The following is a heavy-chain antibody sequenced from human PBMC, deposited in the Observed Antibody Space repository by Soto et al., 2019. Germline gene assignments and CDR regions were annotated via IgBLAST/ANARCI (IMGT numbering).Heavy chain of an antibody. D-gene: IGHD3-16*02. CDR3: ARVPANYDYVWGSYRSPFYFDY. CDR2: ISAYNGNT. V-gene: IGHV1-18*04. Sequence: ASVKVSCKASGYTFTSYGISWVRQAPGQGLEWMGWISAYNGNTNYAQKLQGRVTMTTDTSTSTAYMELRSLGSDDTAAYYCARVPANYDYVWGSYRSPFYFDYWGQGTLVTVSS. CDR1: GYTFTSYG. J-gene: IGHJ4*02.